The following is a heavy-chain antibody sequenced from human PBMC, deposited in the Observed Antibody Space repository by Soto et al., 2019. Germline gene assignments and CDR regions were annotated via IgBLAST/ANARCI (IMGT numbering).Heavy chain of an antibody. Sequence: QVQLVQSGAEVQRPGSSVKVSCKASGGSFSSYAISWVRQAPGQGLEWMGGINPIFDTPHYAQKFLGRVTITADESTATAYLELTGLTSDATAVYFCARGGRHFDYWGQGTLVTVSS. CDR3: ARGGRHFDY. CDR2: INPIFDTP. V-gene: IGHV1-69*01. J-gene: IGHJ4*02. CDR1: GGSFSSYA.